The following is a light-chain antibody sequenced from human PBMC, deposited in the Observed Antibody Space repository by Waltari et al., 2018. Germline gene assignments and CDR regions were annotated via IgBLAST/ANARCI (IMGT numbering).Light chain of an antibody. CDR3: LFYMRNGLAM. CDR2: NTN. J-gene: IGLJ3*02. CDR1: SGPVFRSYY. V-gene: IGLV8-61*01. Sequence: QTVVTQESSLSVSPGGTVTLTCGLSSGPVFRSYYVSWYQVTPGRPPRTLIYNTNIPSSGVRNLFSGSIVGNKASLTITGAQAEDESDYYCLFYMRNGLAMFGGGTRLTVL.